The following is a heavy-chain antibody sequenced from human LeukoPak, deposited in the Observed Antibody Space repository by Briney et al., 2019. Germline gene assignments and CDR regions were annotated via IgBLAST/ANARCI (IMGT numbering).Heavy chain of an antibody. Sequence: SQTLSLTCTVSGGSISSGGYYWSWIRQHPGKGLEWIGYIYYSGSTYYDPSLKSRVTISVDTSKNQFSLKLSSVTAADTAVYYCARAPIGLTQSGYPYYYGMDVWGQGTTVTVSS. V-gene: IGHV4-31*03. D-gene: IGHD3-3*01. CDR2: IYYSGST. CDR1: GGSISSGGYY. CDR3: ARAPIGLTQSGYPYYYGMDV. J-gene: IGHJ6*02.